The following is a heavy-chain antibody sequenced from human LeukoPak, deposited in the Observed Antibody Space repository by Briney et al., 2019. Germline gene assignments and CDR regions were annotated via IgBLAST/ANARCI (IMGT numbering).Heavy chain of an antibody. Sequence: GGSLRLSCAASGFTFSSYAMSWVRQAPGKGLEWVSAISGSGGSTYYADSVKGRFTISRDNSKNTLYLQMNSLRAEDTAVYYCAKGPKSLWFGELLPYYYRMDVWGQGTTVTVSS. CDR1: GFTFSSYA. V-gene: IGHV3-23*01. CDR2: ISGSGGST. D-gene: IGHD3-10*01. CDR3: AKGPKSLWFGELLPYYYRMDV. J-gene: IGHJ6*02.